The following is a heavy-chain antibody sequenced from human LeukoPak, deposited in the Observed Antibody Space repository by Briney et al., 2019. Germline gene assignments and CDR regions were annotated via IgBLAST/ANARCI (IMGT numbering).Heavy chain of an antibody. CDR1: GYTFTGYY. Sequence: GASVKVSCKASGYTFTGYYMHWVRQAPGQGLEWMGWINPNSGGTSYAQKFQGRVTMTRDTSISTAYMELSRLRSDDTAVYYCASGEGAIFPYFDYWGQGTLVTVSS. CDR3: ASGEGAIFPYFDY. V-gene: IGHV1-2*02. CDR2: INPNSGGT. D-gene: IGHD1-26*01. J-gene: IGHJ4*02.